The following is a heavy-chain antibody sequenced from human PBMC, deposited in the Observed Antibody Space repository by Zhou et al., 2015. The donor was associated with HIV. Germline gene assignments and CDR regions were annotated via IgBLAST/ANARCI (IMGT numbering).Heavy chain of an antibody. V-gene: IGHV3-30*18. CDR3: AKVGYDYNSGLYSHLGMDV. J-gene: IGHJ6*02. CDR1: GFTFRNYG. CDR2: ISPDGSEK. Sequence: VQLVESGGGVVQWGGSLRLSCIASGFTFRNYGMHWVRQFPGKGLQWVAVISPDGSEKSYAESLKGRITVSRDNSKYALFLRVNSLRPEDTGVYFCAKVGYDYNSGLYSHLGMDVWGQGATVIVS. D-gene: IGHD6-19*01.